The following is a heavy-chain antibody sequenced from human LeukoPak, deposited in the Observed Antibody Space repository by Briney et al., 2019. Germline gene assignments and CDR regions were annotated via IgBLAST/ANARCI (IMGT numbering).Heavy chain of an antibody. CDR2: IYYSGST. J-gene: IGHJ4*02. CDR1: GGSISSYY. Sequence: SETLSLTCTVSGGSISSYYWSWIRQPPGKGLEWIGYIYYSGSTNYNPSLKSRVTISVDTSKNQFSLKLSSVTAAATAVYYCARHIYGGMVRGVIPPHFDYWGQGTLVTVSS. CDR3: ARHIYGGMVRGVIPPHFDY. D-gene: IGHD3-10*01. V-gene: IGHV4-59*08.